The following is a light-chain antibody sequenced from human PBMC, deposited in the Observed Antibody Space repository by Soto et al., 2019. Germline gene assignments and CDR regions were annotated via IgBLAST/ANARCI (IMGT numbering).Light chain of an antibody. CDR2: GAS. CDR3: QQYNNWPPRT. J-gene: IGKJ2*01. Sequence: EIVMTQSPASLSVSPGETATLSCRARQSISNSLAWYQQKPGQAPSLLIYGASTRATGIPARFSGSGSGTEFTLTISSLQSEDSALYYCQQYNNWPPRTFGQGTKLEIK. V-gene: IGKV3-15*01. CDR1: QSISNS.